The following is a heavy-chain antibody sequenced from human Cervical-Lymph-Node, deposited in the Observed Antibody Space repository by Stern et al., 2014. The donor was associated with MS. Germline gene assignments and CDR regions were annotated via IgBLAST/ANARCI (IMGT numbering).Heavy chain of an antibody. CDR2: ISGSDGST. D-gene: IGHD6-19*01. CDR3: AKVYGSGPFDY. J-gene: IGHJ4*02. CDR1: GFTFSSYA. V-gene: IGHV3-23*04. Sequence: VQLVQSVGTLVQPGGSLRLSCAASGFTFSSYAMSWVRQAPGKGLEWVSVISGSDGSTFYADSVKGRFTISRDNSKNTLFLQMNSLRAEDTAVYYCAKVYGSGPFDYWGQGTLVTVSS.